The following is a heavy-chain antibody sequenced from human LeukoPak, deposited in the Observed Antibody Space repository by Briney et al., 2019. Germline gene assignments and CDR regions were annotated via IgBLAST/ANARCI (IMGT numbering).Heavy chain of an antibody. CDR3: ARGGLPCSSTSCLDV. CDR1: GYTFTSYY. J-gene: IGHJ6*02. D-gene: IGHD2-2*01. CDR2: INPSGGST. Sequence: ASVKVSCKASGYTFTSYYMHWVRQAPGQGLEWMGIINPSGGSTSYAQKFRGRVTMTRDTSTSTAYMELSSLRSEDTAVYYCARGGLPCSSTSCLDVWGQGTTVTVSS. V-gene: IGHV1-46*01.